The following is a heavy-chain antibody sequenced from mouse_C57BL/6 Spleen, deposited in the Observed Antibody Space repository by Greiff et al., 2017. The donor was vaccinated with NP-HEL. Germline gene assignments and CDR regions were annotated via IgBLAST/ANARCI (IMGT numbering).Heavy chain of an antibody. CDR3: ARHWDGYFDY. Sequence: QVQLQQSGAELVKPGASVKISCKASGYAFSSYWMNWVKQRPGTGLEWIGQIYPGGGDTNYNGKFKGKATLTADKSSSTAYMQLSSLTSEDSAVYFCARHWDGYFDYWGQGTTLTVSS. CDR2: IYPGGGDT. D-gene: IGHD4-1*01. J-gene: IGHJ2*01. V-gene: IGHV1-80*01. CDR1: GYAFSSYW.